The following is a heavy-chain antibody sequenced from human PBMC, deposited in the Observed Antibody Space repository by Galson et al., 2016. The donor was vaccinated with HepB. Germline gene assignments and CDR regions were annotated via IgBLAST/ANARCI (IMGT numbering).Heavy chain of an antibody. J-gene: IGHJ3*02. CDR1: GFTFSSYA. CDR3: ARRVRETYDAFDI. CDR2: ISGSTENT. Sequence: SVRLSCKASGFTFSSYAITWVRQAPGQGLEWMGCISGSTENTYYAGRLQGRFTMTTDNSTSTAYMQLRNMRTGDAAVYYCARRVRETYDAFDIWGLGTMVTVSS. V-gene: IGHV1-18*01. D-gene: IGHD1-26*01.